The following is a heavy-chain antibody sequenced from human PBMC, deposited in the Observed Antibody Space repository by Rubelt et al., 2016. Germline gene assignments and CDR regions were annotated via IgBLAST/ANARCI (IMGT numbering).Heavy chain of an antibody. CDR3: ARDQYFSSWTEYYFDY. J-gene: IGHJ4*02. Sequence: GGEWVGRTRNKANSYTTEYAASVKGRFTISRDDSKNSLYLQMNSLRAEDTAVYYCARDQYFSSWTEYYFDYWGQGTLVTVSS. CDR2: TRNKANSYTT. V-gene: IGHV3-72*01. D-gene: IGHD6-13*01.